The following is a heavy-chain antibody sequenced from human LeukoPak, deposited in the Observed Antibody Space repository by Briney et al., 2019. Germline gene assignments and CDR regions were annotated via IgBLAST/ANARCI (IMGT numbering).Heavy chain of an antibody. J-gene: IGHJ4*02. V-gene: IGHV3-11*04. CDR1: GLTFSDYY. CDR2: ISSSGSTI. Sequence: GGSLRLSCAASGLTFSDYYMSWIRQAPGKGLEWVSYISSSGSTIYYADSVKGRFTISRDNAKNSLYLQMNSLRAEDTAVYYCAPVGFWSGYYGPPYDYWGQGTLVTVSS. CDR3: APVGFWSGYYGPPYDY. D-gene: IGHD3-3*01.